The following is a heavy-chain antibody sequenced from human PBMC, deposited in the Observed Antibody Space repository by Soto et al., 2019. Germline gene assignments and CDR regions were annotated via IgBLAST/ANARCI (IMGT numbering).Heavy chain of an antibody. CDR1: GFTPTTTP. D-gene: IGHD3-9*01. V-gene: IGHV3-23*01. Sequence: EVQLLESGGGLVLPGGSLRLSCAASGFTPTTTPLSWVRQPPGKGLEWVTTISGTASRTYYVDSVKGLFFISRDNSKNTVTLQLNNLTFDDAAVYYCATSFRYFDNWGQGTRVTVSS. J-gene: IGHJ4*02. CDR2: ISGTASRT. CDR3: ATSFRYFDN.